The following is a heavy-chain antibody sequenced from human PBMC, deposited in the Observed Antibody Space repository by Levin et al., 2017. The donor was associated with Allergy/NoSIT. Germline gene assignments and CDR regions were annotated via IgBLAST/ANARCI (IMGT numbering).Heavy chain of an antibody. Sequence: LSLTCAASGFTFSSYGMHWVRQAPGKGLEWVAVISYDGSNKYYADSVKGRFTISRDNSKNTLYLQMNSLRAEDTAVYYCAKGSLRYFDWLSDSNWFDPWGQGTLVTVSS. J-gene: IGHJ5*02. CDR2: ISYDGSNK. V-gene: IGHV3-30*18. D-gene: IGHD3-9*01. CDR3: AKGSLRYFDWLSDSNWFDP. CDR1: GFTFSSYG.